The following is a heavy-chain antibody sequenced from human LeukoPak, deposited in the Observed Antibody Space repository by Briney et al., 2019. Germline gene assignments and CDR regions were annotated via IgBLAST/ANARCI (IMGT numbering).Heavy chain of an antibody. V-gene: IGHV3-21*06. CDR1: GHAFIDAD. CDR2: ISGRSSHI. Sequence: GGSLRLSCTASGHAFIDADMNWVRQAPGKGLEWVSSISGRSSHIYYADSVKGRFTISRDNAKNSLYLQMNSLRDEDTAVYYCGRAFPPLRSAAAGDLWGQGTLVTVSS. J-gene: IGHJ5*02. D-gene: IGHD6-13*01. CDR3: GRAFPPLRSAAAGDL.